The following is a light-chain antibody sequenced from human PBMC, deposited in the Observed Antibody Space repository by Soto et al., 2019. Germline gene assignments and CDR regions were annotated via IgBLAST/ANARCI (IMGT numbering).Light chain of an antibody. CDR1: SSDVGGYNY. CDR2: DVS. V-gene: IGLV2-14*01. Sequence: QSALTQPASGSGSPGQSITISCTGTSSDVGGYNYVSWYQQHPGKDPKLMIYDVSNRPSGVSNRFSGSKSGNTASLTISGLQAEYEADYYCRSYPSSSTRGFGTGTQLTVL. J-gene: IGLJ1*01. CDR3: RSYPSSSTRG.